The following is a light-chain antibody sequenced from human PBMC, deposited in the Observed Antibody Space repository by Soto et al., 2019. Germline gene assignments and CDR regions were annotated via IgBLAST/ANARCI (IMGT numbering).Light chain of an antibody. J-gene: IGKJ3*01. Sequence: DLQMTQSPSILSASVGDRVTITCRASQSVNNWLAWYQQKPGKAPKLLMYKASTLESGGPSRFSGSGSGTDFTLTISSLQPDDYATYYCQQYQSLPFTFGPGTKVDI. V-gene: IGKV1-5*03. CDR1: QSVNNW. CDR2: KAS. CDR3: QQYQSLPFT.